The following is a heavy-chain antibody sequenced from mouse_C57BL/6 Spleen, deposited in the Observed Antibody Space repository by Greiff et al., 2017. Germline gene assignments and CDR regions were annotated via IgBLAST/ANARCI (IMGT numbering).Heavy chain of an antibody. CDR3: ARDDYHYAMDY. V-gene: IGHV5-16*01. D-gene: IGHD2-4*01. J-gene: IGHJ4*01. CDR1: GFTFSDYY. Sequence: EVQGVDSEGGLVQPGSSMKLSCTASGFTFSDYYMAWVRQVPEKGLEWVANINHDGSSTYYLDSLKSRFIISRDNAENILYLQMSSLKSEDTATYYCARDDYHYAMDYWGQGTSVTVSS. CDR2: INHDGSST.